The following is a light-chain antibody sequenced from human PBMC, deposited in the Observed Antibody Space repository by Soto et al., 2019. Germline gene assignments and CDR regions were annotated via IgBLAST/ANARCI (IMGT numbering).Light chain of an antibody. J-gene: IGKJ1*01. CDR1: QSISIY. Sequence: IQMTQSPSSLSASVGDRVTITCRASQSISIYLNWYQKKPGKAPKLLIYAASSLQSGVPSRFSGSGSGTDFNLTISSLQTEDFATYECQQRYSTTLTFGQGTKVDIK. CDR2: AAS. V-gene: IGKV1-39*01. CDR3: QQRYSTTLT.